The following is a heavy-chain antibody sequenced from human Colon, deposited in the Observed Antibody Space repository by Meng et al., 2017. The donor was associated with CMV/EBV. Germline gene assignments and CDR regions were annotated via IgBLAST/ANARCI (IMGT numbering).Heavy chain of an antibody. D-gene: IGHD3/OR15-3a*01. Sequence: GGSLRLSCAASGFTVSSDYMSWVRQAPGKGLEWVSVIYGGGGTDYGDSVKGRFTISRDTSKNTLYLQMNSLRTEDTAVYYCASLPLIMIFGGKPRDMDVWGRGTTVTVSS. CDR3: ASLPLIMIFGGKPRDMDV. CDR2: IYGGGGT. J-gene: IGHJ6*02. V-gene: IGHV3-53*05. CDR1: GFTVSSDY.